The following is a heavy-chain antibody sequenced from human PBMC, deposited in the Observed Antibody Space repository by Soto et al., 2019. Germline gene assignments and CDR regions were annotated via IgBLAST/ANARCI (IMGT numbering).Heavy chain of an antibody. D-gene: IGHD6-19*01. J-gene: IGHJ6*02. CDR2: ISAYNGNT. Sequence: ASVKVSCKASGYTFTSYGISWVRQAPGQGLEWMGWISAYNGNTNYAQKLQGRVTMTTDTSTSTAYMELRSMRSDDTAVYYCARDQYSSGWYRTHYYYYYGMDVWGQGTTVTVSS. V-gene: IGHV1-18*04. CDR3: ARDQYSSGWYRTHYYYYYGMDV. CDR1: GYTFTSYG.